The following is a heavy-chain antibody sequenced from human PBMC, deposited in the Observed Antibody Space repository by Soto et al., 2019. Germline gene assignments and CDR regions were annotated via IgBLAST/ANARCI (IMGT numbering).Heavy chain of an antibody. D-gene: IGHD6-19*01. CDR1: GFTFSSYG. CDR3: ARAKYSSGWTAPGFDP. CDR2: IWYDGSNK. Sequence: QVQLVESGGGVVQPGRSLRLSCAASGFTFSSYGMHWVRQAPGKGLEGVAVIWYDGSNKYYADSVKGRFTISRDNSKNTLYLQMNSLRAEDTAVYYCARAKYSSGWTAPGFDPWGQGTLVTVSS. V-gene: IGHV3-33*01. J-gene: IGHJ5*02.